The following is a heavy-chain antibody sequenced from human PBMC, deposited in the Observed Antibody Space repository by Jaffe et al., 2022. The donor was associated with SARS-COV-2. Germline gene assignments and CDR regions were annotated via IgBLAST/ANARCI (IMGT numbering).Heavy chain of an antibody. J-gene: IGHJ6*03. CDR2: ISYDSSNR. D-gene: IGHD4-17*01. Sequence: QVQLVESGGGVVQPGRSLRLSCAASGFTISNFAFHWVRQAPGKGLEWVAVISYDSSNRYYADSVKGRFTISRDNSKNTLYLQMNSLTREDTAVYYCAREDGDYRTYQYYYMDVWGRGTTVTVSS. V-gene: IGHV3-30*04. CDR3: AREDGDYRTYQYYYMDV. CDR1: GFTISNFA.